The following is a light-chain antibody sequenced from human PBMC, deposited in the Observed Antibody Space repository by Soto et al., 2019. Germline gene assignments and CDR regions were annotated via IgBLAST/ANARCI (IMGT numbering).Light chain of an antibody. CDR1: QSISSW. J-gene: IGKJ1*01. V-gene: IGKV1-5*03. Sequence: DIQMIQSPSTLSASVGDRVTITCRASQSISSWLAWYQQKPGKAPKLLIYKASSLESGVPSRFSGSGSGTEFTLTISSLHPDDFATYYCQQYSSYSQTFGQGTKVEIK. CDR2: KAS. CDR3: QQYSSYSQT.